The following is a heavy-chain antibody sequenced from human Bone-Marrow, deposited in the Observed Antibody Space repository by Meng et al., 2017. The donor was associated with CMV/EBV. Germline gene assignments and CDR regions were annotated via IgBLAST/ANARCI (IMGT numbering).Heavy chain of an antibody. CDR3: ARLEYSSSEGDY. J-gene: IGHJ4*02. CDR1: GYSFTSYW. V-gene: IGHV5-51*01. Sequence: GGSLRLSCKGSGYSFTSYWIGWVRQMPGKGLEWMGIIYPGDSDTRYSPSFQGQVTISADKSISTAYLQWSSLKASDTAMYYCARLEYSSSEGDYRGQGTLVTVSS. CDR2: IYPGDSDT. D-gene: IGHD6-6*01.